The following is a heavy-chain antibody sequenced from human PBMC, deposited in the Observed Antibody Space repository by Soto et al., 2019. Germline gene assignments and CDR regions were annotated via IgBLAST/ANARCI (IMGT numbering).Heavy chain of an antibody. CDR1: GGSISSYY. CDR2: IYYSGST. J-gene: IGHJ5*02. CDR3: AREQAGGNHNWFDP. V-gene: IGHV4-59*01. Sequence: SETLSLTCTVSGGSISSYYWSWIRQPPGKGLEWIGYIYYSGSTNYNPSLKSRVTTSVDTSKNQFSLKLSSVTAADTAVYYCAREQAGGNHNWFDPWGQGTLVTVSS.